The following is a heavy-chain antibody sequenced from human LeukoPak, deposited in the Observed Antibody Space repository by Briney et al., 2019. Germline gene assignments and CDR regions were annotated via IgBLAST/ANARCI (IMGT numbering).Heavy chain of an antibody. V-gene: IGHV5-51*01. Sequence: GESLKISGKCSGYSFTSYWVGWVRQMPGKGLEWMGIIYPGDSETRYSPSFQGQVTISVDKSISTAYLQWSSLKASDTAMYYCARPPFIWGQGTMVTVSS. CDR2: IYPGDSET. J-gene: IGHJ3*02. CDR1: GYSFTSYW. CDR3: ARPPFI.